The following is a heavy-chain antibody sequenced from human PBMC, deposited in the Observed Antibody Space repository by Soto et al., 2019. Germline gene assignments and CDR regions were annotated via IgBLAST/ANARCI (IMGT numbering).Heavy chain of an antibody. CDR1: GFTFSSYA. D-gene: IGHD6-13*01. CDR2: ISGSGGST. CDR3: AKAIAAAGTSLFDY. J-gene: IGHJ4*02. Sequence: GGSLRLSCAASGFTFSSYAMSWVRQAPGKGLEWVSAISGSGGSTYYADSVKGQFTISRDNSKNTLYLQMNSLRAEDTAVYYCAKAIAAAGTSLFDYWGQGTLVTVSS. V-gene: IGHV3-23*01.